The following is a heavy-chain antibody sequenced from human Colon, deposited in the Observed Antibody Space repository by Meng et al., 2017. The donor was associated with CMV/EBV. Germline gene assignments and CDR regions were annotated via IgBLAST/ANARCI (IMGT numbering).Heavy chain of an antibody. J-gene: IGHJ4*02. CDR1: GFSFSEFS. CDR2: IRGARGTR. D-gene: IGHD1-1*01. CDR3: ATRNLQGDHNNCRQYYFDN. V-gene: IGHV3-23*01. Sequence: GSLKISCAASGFSFSEFSLPWVRQAPGKGLEWVASIRGARGTRRAADSGEGRFTISRDTAKKALYLQLDNLRAEDTAKYLCATRNLQGDHNNCRQYYFDNWGQGTLVTVSS.